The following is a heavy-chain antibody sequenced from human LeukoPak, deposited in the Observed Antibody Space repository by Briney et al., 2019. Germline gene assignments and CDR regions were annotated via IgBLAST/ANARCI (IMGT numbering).Heavy chain of an antibody. CDR1: GFTFSSYA. V-gene: IGHV3-23*01. Sequence: PGGSLRLSCAASGFTFSSYAMSWVRQAPGKGLEWVSAISGSGGSTYYADSVKGRFTISRDNSKNTLYLQMNSLRAEDTAVYYCARPEVRGDPLYYYGMDVWGQGTTVTVSS. J-gene: IGHJ6*02. CDR2: ISGSGGST. CDR3: ARPEVRGDPLYYYGMDV. D-gene: IGHD3-10*01.